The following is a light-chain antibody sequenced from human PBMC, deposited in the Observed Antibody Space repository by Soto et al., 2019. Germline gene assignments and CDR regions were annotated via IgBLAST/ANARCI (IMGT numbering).Light chain of an antibody. CDR3: QSYDSSLSGWV. CDR1: SSNIGTPYD. CDR2: GNI. J-gene: IGLJ3*02. Sequence: QSVLTQPPSVSGAPGQRVTISCTGSSSNIGTPYDVHWYHQVPGKAPKLLIYGNINRPSGVPDRFSGSKSGTSASLAITGLQAEDEADYYCQSYDSSLSGWVFGGGTKLTVL. V-gene: IGLV1-40*01.